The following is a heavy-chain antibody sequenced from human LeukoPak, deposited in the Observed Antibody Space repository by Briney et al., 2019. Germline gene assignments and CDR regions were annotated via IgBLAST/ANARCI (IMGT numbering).Heavy chain of an antibody. CDR1: GASISSGSYY. CDR2: IYASGST. D-gene: IGHD2-15*01. CDR3: ASIPKLAADDAFDI. J-gene: IGHJ3*02. V-gene: IGHV4-61*02. Sequence: PSETLSLTCTVSGASISSGSYYWNWIRQPAGKGLEWIGRIYASGSTSYNPSLKSRVTMSVDTSRNQFSLKLSSVTAADTAVYYCASIPKLAADDAFDIWGQGTMVTVSS.